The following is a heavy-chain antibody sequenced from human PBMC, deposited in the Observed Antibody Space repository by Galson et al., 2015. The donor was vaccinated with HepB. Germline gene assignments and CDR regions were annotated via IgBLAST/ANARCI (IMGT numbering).Heavy chain of an antibody. V-gene: IGHV3-15*07. CDR3: TTGDIVVVPAANDAFDI. CDR2: SKSKTDGGTT. D-gene: IGHD2-2*01. Sequence: SLRLSCAASGFTFSNAWMNWVRQAPGKGLEWVGRSKSKTDGGTTDYAAPVKGRFTISRDDSKNTLYLQMNSLKTEDTAVYYCTTGDIVVVPAANDAFDIWGQGTMVTVSS. J-gene: IGHJ3*02. CDR1: GFTFSNAW.